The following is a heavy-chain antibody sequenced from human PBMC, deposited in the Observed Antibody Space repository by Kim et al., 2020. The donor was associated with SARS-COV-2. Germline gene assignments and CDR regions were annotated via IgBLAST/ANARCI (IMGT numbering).Heavy chain of an antibody. CDR2: ISSSSSYI. D-gene: IGHD3-9*01. V-gene: IGHV3-21*01. CDR1: GFTFSSYS. Sequence: GGSLRLSCAASGFTFSSYSMNWVRQAPGKGLEWVSSISSSSSYIYYADSVKGRFTISRDNAKNSLYLQMNSLRAEDTAVYYCARDCILTGYYPWYYYYYYGMDVWGQGTTVTVSS. J-gene: IGHJ6*02. CDR3: ARDCILTGYYPWYYYYYYGMDV.